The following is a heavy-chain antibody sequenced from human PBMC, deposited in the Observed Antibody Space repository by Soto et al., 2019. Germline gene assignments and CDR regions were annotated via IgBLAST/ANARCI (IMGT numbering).Heavy chain of an antibody. CDR3: ARQGAVTTNYYYYYYMDV. V-gene: IGHV4-61*08. D-gene: IGHD4-17*01. CDR1: GGSISSGGYY. J-gene: IGHJ6*03. Sequence: SETLSLTCTVSGGSISSGGYYWSWIRQHPGKGLEWIGYIYYSGSTNYNPSLKSRVTISVDTSKNQFSLKLSSVTAADTAVYYCARQGAVTTNYYYYYYMDVWGKGTTVTVSS. CDR2: IYYSGST.